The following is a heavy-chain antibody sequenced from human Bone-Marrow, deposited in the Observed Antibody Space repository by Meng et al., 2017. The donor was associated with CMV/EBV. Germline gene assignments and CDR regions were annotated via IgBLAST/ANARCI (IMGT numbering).Heavy chain of an antibody. CDR2: IIPILGIA. V-gene: IGHV1-69*10. CDR3: ARVYSAAGTHYYYYGMDV. Sequence: TFSNYAISWVRQTPGQGLGWMGGIIPILGIANYAQKFQGRVTITADKSPSTAYMELSSLRSEDTAVYYCARVYSAAGTHYYYYGMDVWGQGTTVTVSS. J-gene: IGHJ6*02. D-gene: IGHD6-13*01. CDR1: TFSNYA.